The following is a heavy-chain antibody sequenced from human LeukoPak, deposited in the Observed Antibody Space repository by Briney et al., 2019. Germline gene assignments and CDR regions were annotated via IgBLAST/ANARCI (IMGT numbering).Heavy chain of an antibody. J-gene: IGHJ4*02. CDR2: ISAYNGNT. D-gene: IGHD2-15*01. CDR3: ARPRPYCSGGSCLDY. CDR1: GSTFTSYG. Sequence: ASVKVSCKASGSTFTSYGISWVRQAPGQGLEWMGWISAYNGNTNYAQKLQGRVTMTTDTSTSTAYMELRSLRSDDTAVYYCARPRPYCSGGSCLDYWGQGTLVTVSS. V-gene: IGHV1-18*01.